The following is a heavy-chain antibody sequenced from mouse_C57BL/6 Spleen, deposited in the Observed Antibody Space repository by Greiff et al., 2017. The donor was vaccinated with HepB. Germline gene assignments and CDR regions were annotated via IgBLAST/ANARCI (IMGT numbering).Heavy chain of an antibody. CDR1: GYAFSSSW. CDR3: ARNPLLRYFDY. J-gene: IGHJ2*01. V-gene: IGHV1-82*01. D-gene: IGHD1-1*01. CDR2: IYPGDGDT. Sequence: QVQLQQSGPELVKPGASVKISCKASGYAFSSSWMNWVKQRPGKGLEWIGRIYPGDGDTNYNGKFKGKATLTADKSSSTAYMQLSSLTSEDSAVYFCARNPLLRYFDYWGQGTTLTVSS.